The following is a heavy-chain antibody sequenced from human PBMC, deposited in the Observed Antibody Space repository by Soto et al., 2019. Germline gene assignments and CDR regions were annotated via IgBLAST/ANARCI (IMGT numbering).Heavy chain of an antibody. J-gene: IGHJ6*02. V-gene: IGHV3-48*03. CDR2: ISSSGGII. CDR3: AREGSVSSSDYYAYYYGMDV. D-gene: IGHD3-10*01. Sequence: EVQLVESGGGLFQPGGSLRLSCAASGFTFSNYDINWVRQAPGKGPEWISHISSSGGIIYYADSLKGRFTISRDNAKNSLYLQMNSLRGEDTAVYYCAREGSVSSSDYYAYYYGMDVWGQGTTVTVSS. CDR1: GFTFSNYD.